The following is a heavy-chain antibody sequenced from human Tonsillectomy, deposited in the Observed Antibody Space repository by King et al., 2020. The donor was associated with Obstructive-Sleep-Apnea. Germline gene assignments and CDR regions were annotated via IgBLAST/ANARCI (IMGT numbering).Heavy chain of an antibody. Sequence: VQLVESGGGFVQPGGSLRLSCAASGFIFSSYWMHCVRQVPGKGLVWVSRINNDGSTTRYADSVKGRFTISRDNAKSTPFLQMDSLRAEDTAVFYCASDRDYYDSSGYYYSEGFDYWGQGTLVTVSS. D-gene: IGHD3-22*01. CDR1: GFIFSSYW. V-gene: IGHV3-74*01. CDR2: INNDGSTT. J-gene: IGHJ4*02. CDR3: ASDRDYYDSSGYYYSEGFDY.